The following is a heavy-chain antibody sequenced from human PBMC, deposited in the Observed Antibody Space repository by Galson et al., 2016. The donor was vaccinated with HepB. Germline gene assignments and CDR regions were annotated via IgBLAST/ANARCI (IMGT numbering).Heavy chain of an antibody. CDR1: GGTFSSYA. V-gene: IGHV1-69*13. Sequence: SVKVSCKASGGTFSSYAISWVRQAPGQGLEWMGGVIPIFGTANYAQKFQGRVTITADEPTRTAYMELSRLRSEDTAVYYCARDSSHIVVVAAATPNGTDVWGQGTTVTVSS. J-gene: IGHJ6*02. CDR2: VIPIFGTA. CDR3: ARDSSHIVVVAAATPNGTDV. D-gene: IGHD2-15*01.